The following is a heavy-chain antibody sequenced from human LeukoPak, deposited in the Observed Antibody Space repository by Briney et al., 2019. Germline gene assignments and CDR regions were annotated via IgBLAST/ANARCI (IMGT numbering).Heavy chain of an antibody. CDR2: IKQDGSDK. J-gene: IGHJ4*02. V-gene: IGHV3-7*01. Sequence: PGGSLRLSCAASGFTFSNYWMTWVRQAPGKGLEWVAHIKQDGSDKYYVDSVKGRFTISRDNAKNSLYLQMNSLRAEDTAVYYCARDSRSSDYWGQGTLVTVSS. CDR1: GFTFSNYW. CDR3: ARDSRSSDY.